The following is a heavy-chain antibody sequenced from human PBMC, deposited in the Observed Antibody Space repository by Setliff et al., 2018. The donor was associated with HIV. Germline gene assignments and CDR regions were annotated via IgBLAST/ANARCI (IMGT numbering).Heavy chain of an antibody. CDR2: IHPNTGGT. CDR3: TRSTTAD. CDR1: GYTFNNYG. J-gene: IGHJ4*02. V-gene: IGHV1-2*02. Sequence: ASVKVSCKASGYTFNNYGISWVRQAPGQGLEWMGWIHPNTGGTNYAQKFQGRVTMTRDTSIRTAYMELRMLTSDDTAIYYCTRSTTADWGQGTMVTVSS. D-gene: IGHD4-17*01.